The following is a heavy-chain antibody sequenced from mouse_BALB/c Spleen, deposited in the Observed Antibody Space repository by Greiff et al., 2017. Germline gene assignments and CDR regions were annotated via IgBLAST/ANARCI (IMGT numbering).Heavy chain of an antibody. CDR1: GFSITSYYV. V-gene: IGHV3-2*02. J-gene: IGHJ2*01. CDR3: ARKYYGNYLDY. CDR2: ISYSGST. Sequence: EVQLVESGPGLVKPSQSLSLTCTVSGFSITSYYVWKWLRQLPGNQLELMGYISYSGSTSYNPSLKSRITVTRDTSKNQFFLQLNSVTTEDTATYCCARKYYGNYLDYWGQGTTLTVSS. D-gene: IGHD2-1*01.